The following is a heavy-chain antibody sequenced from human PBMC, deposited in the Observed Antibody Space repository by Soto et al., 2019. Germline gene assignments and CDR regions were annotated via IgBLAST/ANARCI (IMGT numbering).Heavy chain of an antibody. CDR2: IQSGGPT. J-gene: IGHJ6*03. CDR1: GFTVSSKY. Sequence: XXSLRLSYAASGFTVSSKYMRWVRQAPGKGLEWVSLIQSGGPTYYADSVKGRFTISRDTSENTVHLQMDSLRAEDKAVYYCARDGYSSSWYYYYYMDVWGKGTTVTVSS. V-gene: IGHV3-66*01. D-gene: IGHD6-13*01. CDR3: ARDGYSSSWYYYYYMDV.